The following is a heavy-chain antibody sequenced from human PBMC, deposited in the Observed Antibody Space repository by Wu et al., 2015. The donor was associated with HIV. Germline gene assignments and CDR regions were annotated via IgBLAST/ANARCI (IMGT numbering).Heavy chain of an antibody. CDR1: GYTFTSYY. D-gene: IGHD1-1*01. CDR2: INPSGGST. CDR3: ARDPSGTGRIDY. Sequence: QVQLVQSGAEVKKPGASVKVSCKASGYTFTSYYMHWVRQAPGQGLEWMGIINPSGGSTGYAQKFQGRVTMTRDTSTSTVYMELSSLRSEDTAVYYCARDPSGTGRIDYWGQGTLVTVSS. V-gene: IGHV1-46*03. J-gene: IGHJ4*02.